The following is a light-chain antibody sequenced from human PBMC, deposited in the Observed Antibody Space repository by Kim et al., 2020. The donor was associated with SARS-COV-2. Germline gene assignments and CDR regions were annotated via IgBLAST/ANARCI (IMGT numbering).Light chain of an antibody. CDR1: SSDVGTYDY. CDR3: HGV. V-gene: IGLV2-18*01. J-gene: IGLJ2*01. CDR2: NVS. Sequence: QSALIQPPSVSGSPGQSVTFSCAGTSSDVGTYDYVSRSQLPPGTVAKPLIYNVSVQPSGVPDRFSASKSGNAAPVTISGPQAEDVPDQKWHGVFAGGTQLTVL.